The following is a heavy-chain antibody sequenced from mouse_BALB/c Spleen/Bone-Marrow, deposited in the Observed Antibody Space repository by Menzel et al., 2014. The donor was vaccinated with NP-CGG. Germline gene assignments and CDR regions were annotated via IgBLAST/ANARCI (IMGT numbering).Heavy chain of an antibody. D-gene: IGHD1-1*01. Sequence: VQLVESGPGLVAPSQSLSISCTVSGFSLTSYGVHWVSQPPGQGLEWLGVIWAGGSTNYNSALMSRLSINKDNYKSQVFLKMNSLQTDDTAMYYCAREGRGYYGSSGAAMDYWGQGTTVTVSS. CDR1: GFSLTSYG. CDR3: AREGRGYYGSSGAAMDY. CDR2: IWAGGST. J-gene: IGHJ4*01. V-gene: IGHV2-9*02.